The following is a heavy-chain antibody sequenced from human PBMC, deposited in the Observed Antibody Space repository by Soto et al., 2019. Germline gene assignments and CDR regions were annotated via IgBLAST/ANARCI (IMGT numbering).Heavy chain of an antibody. D-gene: IGHD5-18*01. CDR2: ISISGGNT. CDR3: ASGGYRYGWFDR. CDR1: GFTFSSNG. Sequence: EAQLLESGGGLVQPGGSLRLSCAASGFTFSSNGMSWVRQAPGKGLEWVSAISISGGNTYYADSVKGLFTISRDNSRNMLYRQMNSLRVRDTAIYYCASGGYRYGWFDRWGQRTLVTVSS. V-gene: IGHV3-23*01. J-gene: IGHJ5*02.